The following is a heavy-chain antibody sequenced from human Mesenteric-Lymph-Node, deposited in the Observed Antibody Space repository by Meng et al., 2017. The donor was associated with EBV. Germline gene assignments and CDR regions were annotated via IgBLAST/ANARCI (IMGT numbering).Heavy chain of an antibody. Sequence: VQVQQWGARLLKPSETLSLTCVVYGGSFSGYYCTWIRQPPGKGLEWIGEINHSGSTNYNPSLKSRVTISLDTSKNQFSLKLNSVTAADTAVYYCARGKTMVRGVTSDYWGQGTLVTVSS. V-gene: IGHV4-34*01. D-gene: IGHD3-10*01. J-gene: IGHJ4*02. CDR3: ARGKTMVRGVTSDY. CDR1: GGSFSGYY. CDR2: INHSGST.